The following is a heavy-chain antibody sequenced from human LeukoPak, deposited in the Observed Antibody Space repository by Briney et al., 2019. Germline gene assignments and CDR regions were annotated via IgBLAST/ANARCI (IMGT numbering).Heavy chain of an antibody. CDR1: GFSVSNNY. CDR2: TSVNGAVT. CDR3: ARDPDGDQDFDD. J-gene: IGHJ4*02. Sequence: GGSLRLSCAASGFSVSNNYMSWVRRAPGKGLEWLSHTSVNGAVTSYADSVKGRFTISSDTAKNSLYLQLDSLTVGDTAIYYCARDPDGDQDFDDWGRGALVTVSS. V-gene: IGHV3-11*04. D-gene: IGHD4-17*01.